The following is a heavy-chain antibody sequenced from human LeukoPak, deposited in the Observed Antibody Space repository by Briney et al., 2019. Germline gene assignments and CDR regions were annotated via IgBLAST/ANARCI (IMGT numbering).Heavy chain of an antibody. CDR3: AKDLLDNRERPYYMDV. CDR1: GFTLSSYA. CDR2: ISGSGGST. J-gene: IGHJ6*03. D-gene: IGHD1-1*01. Sequence: GGSLRLSCAASGFTLSSYAMSWVRPAPGKGLEWVSGISGSGGSTYHADSVKGRFTISRDNSKNTLYLQMNSLRAEDTAVYYCAKDLLDNRERPYYMDVWGKGTTVTVSS. V-gene: IGHV3-23*01.